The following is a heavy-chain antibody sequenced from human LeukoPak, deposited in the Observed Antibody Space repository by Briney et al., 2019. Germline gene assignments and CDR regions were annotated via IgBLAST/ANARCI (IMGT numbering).Heavy chain of an antibody. V-gene: IGHV3-74*01. Sequence: PGGSLRLSCAASGFTFSSYWMHWVRQAPGKGLVWVSRINSDGSSTSYADSVKGRFTISRDNAKNTLYLQMNSLRAEDTAVYYCAKGPWLAYPYYFDYWGQGTLVTVSS. CDR3: AKGPWLAYPYYFDY. CDR1: GFTFSSYW. CDR2: INSDGSST. D-gene: IGHD6-19*01. J-gene: IGHJ4*02.